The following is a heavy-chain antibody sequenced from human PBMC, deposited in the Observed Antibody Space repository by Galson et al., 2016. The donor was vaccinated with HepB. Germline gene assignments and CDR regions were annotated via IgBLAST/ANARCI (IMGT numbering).Heavy chain of an antibody. D-gene: IGHD6-19*01. CDR3: AIMGSRGWYQYYYGRDT. CDR1: GYTFTNRW. V-gene: IGHV5-51*01. CDR2: IYPGDSDT. J-gene: IGHJ6*02. Sequence: QSGAEVKKPGESLKISCKAFGYTFTNRWIGWVRQMPGKGLEWMGIIYPGDSDTTYSSSFQGQVTISVDKSINTAYLQWSSLKASDTAMYYCAIMGSRGWYQYYYGRDTWGQGTTVTVSS.